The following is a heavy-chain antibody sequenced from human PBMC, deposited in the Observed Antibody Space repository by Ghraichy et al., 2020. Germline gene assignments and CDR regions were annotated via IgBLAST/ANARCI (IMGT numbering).Heavy chain of an antibody. V-gene: IGHV1-69*05. D-gene: IGHD3-10*01. CDR2: IIPIFGRI. CDR3: ARGLLDYGSGTYYSGLDY. Sequence: SVKVSCKASGGTFSTYAVSWVRQASGQGLEWMGGIIPIFGRINYAQRFQGRVTITTDETTSTAYMEVSSLGSEDTAVYYCARGLLDYGSGTYYSGLDYWGQGTLVAVSS. CDR1: GGTFSTYA. J-gene: IGHJ4*02.